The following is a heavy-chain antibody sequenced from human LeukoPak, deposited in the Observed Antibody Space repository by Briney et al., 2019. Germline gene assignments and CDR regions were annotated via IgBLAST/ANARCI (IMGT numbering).Heavy chain of an antibody. V-gene: IGHV3-11*01. D-gene: IGHD3-10*01. CDR3: ARDEYYYVWGIYYPFDY. CDR2: ISSSGSTI. CDR1: GFTFSDYY. J-gene: IGHJ4*02. Sequence: PGGSLKLSCAASGFTFSDYYMSWIRQAPGKGLEWVSYISSSGSTIYYADSVKGRFTISRDNAKNSLYLQMNSLRAEDTAVYYCARDEYYYVWGIYYPFDYWAREPVDTVPS.